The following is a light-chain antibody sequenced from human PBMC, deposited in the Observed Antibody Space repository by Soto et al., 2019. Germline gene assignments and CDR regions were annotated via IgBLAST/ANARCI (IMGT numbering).Light chain of an antibody. Sequence: ISQAPASLSVSPGERATISCRASQSVGSNIAWDQQKPGQAPRLLIYGASNRATAIPARISGSGSGTDFTLTISRLQAEDFVGYCCKLYGSSPRTFAQGTNV. J-gene: IGKJ1*01. CDR2: GAS. V-gene: IGKV3-15*01. CDR1: QSVGSN. CDR3: KLYGSSPRT.